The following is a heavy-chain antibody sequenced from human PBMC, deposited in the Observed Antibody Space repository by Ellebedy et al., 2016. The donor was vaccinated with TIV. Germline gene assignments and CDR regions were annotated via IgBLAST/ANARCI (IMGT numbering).Heavy chain of an antibody. CDR1: GYTFTGYY. V-gene: IGHV1-46*01. Sequence: ASVKVSXXASGYTFTGYYMHWVRQAPGQGLEWMGIINPSGGSTSYAQKFQGRVTMTRDTSTSTVYMELSSLRSEDTAVYYCAREVNAYYFYGMDVWGQGTTVTVSS. J-gene: IGHJ6*02. D-gene: IGHD2-21*01. CDR3: AREVNAYYFYGMDV. CDR2: INPSGGST.